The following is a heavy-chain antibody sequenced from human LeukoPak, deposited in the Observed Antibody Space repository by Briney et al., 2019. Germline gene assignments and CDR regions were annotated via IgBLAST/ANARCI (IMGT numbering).Heavy chain of an antibody. D-gene: IGHD3-10*01. J-gene: IGHJ5*02. V-gene: IGHV4-31*03. CDR3: AWSMVRGVIIRAGFDP. CDR2: IYYSGST. CDR1: GGSISSGGYY. Sequence: PSETLSLTCSVSGGSISSGGYYWSWIRQHPGKGLEWIGYIYYSGSTYYNPSLKSRVTISVDTSKNQFSLKLSSVTAADTAVYYCAWSMVRGVIIRAGFDPWGQGTLVTVSS.